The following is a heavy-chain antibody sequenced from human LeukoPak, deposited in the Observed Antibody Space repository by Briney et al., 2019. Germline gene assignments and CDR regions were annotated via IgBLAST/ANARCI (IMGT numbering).Heavy chain of an antibody. J-gene: IGHJ4*02. CDR1: GFTVSSNY. CDR2: IYSGGST. CDR3: ARSLIVGATAPDY. D-gene: IGHD1-26*01. Sequence: GGSLRLSCAASGFTVSSNYMSWVRQAPGEGLEWVSVIYSGGSTYYADSVKGRFTISRDNSKNTLYLQMNTLRPEDTAVYYCARSLIVGATAPDYWGQGTLVTVS. V-gene: IGHV3-66*01.